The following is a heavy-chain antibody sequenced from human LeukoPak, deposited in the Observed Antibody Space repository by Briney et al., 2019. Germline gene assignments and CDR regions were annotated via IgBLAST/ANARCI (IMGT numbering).Heavy chain of an antibody. CDR3: ATQLSWNPIAVATFDY. V-gene: IGHV1-24*01. D-gene: IGHD6-19*01. Sequence: GASVKVSCKVSGYTLTELSMHWVRQAPGKGLEWMGGFDPEDGETIYAQKFQGRVTMTEDTSTDTAYMELSSLRSEDTAVYYCATQLSWNPIAVATFDYWGQGTLVTVSS. CDR2: FDPEDGET. CDR1: GYTLTELS. J-gene: IGHJ4*02.